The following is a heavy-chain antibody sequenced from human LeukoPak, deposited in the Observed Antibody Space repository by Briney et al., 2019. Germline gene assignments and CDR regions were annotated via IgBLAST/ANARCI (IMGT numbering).Heavy chain of an antibody. Sequence: QPGGSLRLSCAASGFTFSSYWVHWVRQAPGRGLVWVSRINPDGSTTNYADSVKGRFTISRDNAKNSLYLQMNSLRAEDTAVYYCARDLYYDILTGYSSFDYWGQGTLVTVSS. J-gene: IGHJ4*02. V-gene: IGHV3-74*01. D-gene: IGHD3-9*01. CDR2: INPDGSTT. CDR3: ARDLYYDILTGYSSFDY. CDR1: GFTFSSYW.